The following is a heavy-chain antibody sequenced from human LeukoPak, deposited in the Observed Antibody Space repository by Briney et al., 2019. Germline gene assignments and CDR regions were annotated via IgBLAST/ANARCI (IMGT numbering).Heavy chain of an antibody. CDR3: AKLSAYIAVAGTVDY. V-gene: IGHV4-39*07. Sequence: PSETLSLTCTVSGGSISSSSYYWGWIRQPPGKGLEWIGSIYYSGSTYYNPSLKSRVTISVGTSKNQFSLKLSSVTAADTAVYYCAKLSAYIAVAGTVDYWGQGTLVTVSS. J-gene: IGHJ4*02. CDR1: GGSISSSSYY. D-gene: IGHD6-19*01. CDR2: IYYSGST.